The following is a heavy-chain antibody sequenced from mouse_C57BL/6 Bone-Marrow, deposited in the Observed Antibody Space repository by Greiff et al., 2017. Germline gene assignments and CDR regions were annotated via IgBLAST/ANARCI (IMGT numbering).Heavy chain of an antibody. CDR1: GYTFTSYW. D-gene: IGHD1-1*01. V-gene: IGHV1-64*01. CDR3: ARDYGSRCAMDD. J-gene: IGHJ4*01. CDR2: IHPNSGST. Sequence: QVQLQQPGAELVKPGASVKLSCKASGYTFTSYWMHWVKQRPGQGLEWIGMIHPNSGSTNYNEKFKSKATLTVDKSSSTAYMQLSSLTSEDSAVYYCARDYGSRCAMDDWGQGTSVTVSS.